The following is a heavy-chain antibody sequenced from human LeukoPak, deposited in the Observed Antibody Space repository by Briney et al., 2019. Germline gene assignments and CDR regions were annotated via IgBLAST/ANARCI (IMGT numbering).Heavy chain of an antibody. CDR1: GGSFSGYY. V-gene: IGHV4-34*01. Sequence: SETLSLTCAVYGGSFSGYYWSWIRQPPGKGLEWIGDINHSGSTNYNPSLKSRVTIPVDTSKNQFSLTLSSVTAADTAVYYCARGTRGSYYSFGTWGQGTLVTVSS. CDR2: INHSGST. CDR3: ARGTRGSYYSFGT. J-gene: IGHJ5*02. D-gene: IGHD1-26*01.